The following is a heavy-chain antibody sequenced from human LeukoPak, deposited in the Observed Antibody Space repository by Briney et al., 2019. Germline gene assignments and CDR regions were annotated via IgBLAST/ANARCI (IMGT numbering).Heavy chain of an antibody. CDR3: ARQWYSGSYWPLYFDY. Sequence: PSETLSLTCCVSGGSISSSSYSWGWIRQPPGKGLEWIGSIYYSGSTYYNPSLKSRVTISVDTSKNQFSLKLSSVTAADTAVYYCARQWYSGSYWPLYFDYWGQGTLVTVSS. CDR2: IYYSGST. V-gene: IGHV4-39*01. D-gene: IGHD1-26*01. J-gene: IGHJ4*02. CDR1: GGSISSSSYS.